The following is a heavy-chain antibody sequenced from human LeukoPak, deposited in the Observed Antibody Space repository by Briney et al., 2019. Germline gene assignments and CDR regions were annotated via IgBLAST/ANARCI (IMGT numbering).Heavy chain of an antibody. CDR3: ARGGDILTGPH. CDR1: GGSFSSGDYY. Sequence: SQTLSLTCTVSGGSFSSGDYYWSWIRQPPGKGLEWIGYIYYSGSTYYNPSLKSRVTISVDTSKNQFSLKLSSVTAADTAVYYCARGGDILTGPHWGQGTLVTVSS. D-gene: IGHD3-9*01. J-gene: IGHJ4*02. CDR2: IYYSGST. V-gene: IGHV4-30-4*01.